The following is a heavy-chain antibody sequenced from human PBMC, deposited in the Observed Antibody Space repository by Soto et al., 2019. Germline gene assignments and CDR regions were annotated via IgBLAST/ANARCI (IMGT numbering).Heavy chain of an antibody. Sequence: PSETLSLTCTVSGGSISSYYWIWIRQPPVNGLEFIGYIYYIFSTNYNPSLKSRFTISLYTSKNHFSLKLISLTAADTAVYSCAGANREYSRSPGYWGQGTLVTVSS. CDR2: IYYIFST. D-gene: IGHD6-6*01. CDR3: AGANREYSRSPGY. CDR1: GGSISSYY. J-gene: IGHJ4*02. V-gene: IGHV4-59*08.